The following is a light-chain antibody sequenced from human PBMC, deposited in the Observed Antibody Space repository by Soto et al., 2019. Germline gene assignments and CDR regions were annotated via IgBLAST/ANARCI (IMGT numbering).Light chain of an antibody. CDR2: EAS. CDR1: QSISGS. V-gene: IGKV1-5*03. Sequence: DIQMTQSPSTLSASEGDRVTITCRASQSISGSLAWYQQKPGKAPNLLIYEASNLKSGVPSWFSGSGSGTEYTLTISSLQPDDSASYYCQQYNGYWTFGQGTRVEIK. CDR3: QQYNGYWT. J-gene: IGKJ1*01.